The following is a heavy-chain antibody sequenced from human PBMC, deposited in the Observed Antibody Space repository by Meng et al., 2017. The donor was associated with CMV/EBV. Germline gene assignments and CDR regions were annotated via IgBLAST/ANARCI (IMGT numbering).Heavy chain of an antibody. J-gene: IGHJ6*02. Sequence: SETLSLTCTVSGGSISSYYWGWIRQPPGKGLEWIGSIYYSGSTYYNPSLKSRVTISVDTSKNQFSLKLSSVTAADTAVYYCARDGQTNDFWSGQYYYYYYGMDVWGQGTTVTVSS. CDR1: GGSISSYY. V-gene: IGHV4-39*07. D-gene: IGHD3-3*01. CDR3: ARDGQTNDFWSGQYYYYYYGMDV. CDR2: IYYSGST.